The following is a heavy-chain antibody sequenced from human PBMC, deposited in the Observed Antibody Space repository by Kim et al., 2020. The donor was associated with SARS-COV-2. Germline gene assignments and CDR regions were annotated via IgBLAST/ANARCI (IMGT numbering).Heavy chain of an antibody. CDR1: GYTFTSYG. CDR3: ARDLYSSSFPNQPGWFDP. CDR2: ISAYNGNT. V-gene: IGHV1-18*01. J-gene: IGHJ5*02. Sequence: ASVKVSCKASGYTFTSYGISWVRQAPGQGLEWMGWISAYNGNTNYAQKLQGRVTMTTDTSTSTAYMELRSLRSDDTAVYYCARDLYSSSFPNQPGWFDPWGQGTLVTVSS. D-gene: IGHD6-13*01.